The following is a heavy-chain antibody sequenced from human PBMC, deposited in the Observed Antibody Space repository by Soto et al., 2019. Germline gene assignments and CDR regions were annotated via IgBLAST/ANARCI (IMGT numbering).Heavy chain of an antibody. CDR3: AKATEGAFDI. CDR1: GFTFSSYW. J-gene: IGHJ3*02. V-gene: IGHV3-7*02. Sequence: GGSLRLSCAASGFTFSSYWMSWVRQAPGKGLEWVANIKQDGSEKYYVDSVKGRFTISRDNSKNTLYLQMNSLRAEDTAVYYCAKATEGAFDIWGQGTMVTVSS. CDR2: IKQDGSEK.